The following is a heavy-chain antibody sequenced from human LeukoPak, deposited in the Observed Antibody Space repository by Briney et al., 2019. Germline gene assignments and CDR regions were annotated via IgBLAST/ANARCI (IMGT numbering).Heavy chain of an antibody. CDR1: GFTFSSYS. CDR3: ARERRYGYSSGWYTFDY. V-gene: IGHV3-48*02. J-gene: IGHJ4*02. D-gene: IGHD6-19*01. CDR2: ISSSSSTI. Sequence: GGSLRLSCAASGFTFSSYSMNWVRQAPGKGLEWVSYISSSSSTIYYADSVKGRFTISRDNAKNSLYLQMNSLRDEDTAVYYCARERRYGYSSGWYTFDYWGQGTLVTASS.